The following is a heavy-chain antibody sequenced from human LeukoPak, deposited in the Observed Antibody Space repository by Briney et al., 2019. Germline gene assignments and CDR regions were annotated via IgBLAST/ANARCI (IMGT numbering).Heavy chain of an antibody. CDR2: IYNGGTT. V-gene: IGHV4-59*01. CDR1: GGSISTFY. J-gene: IGHJ4*02. D-gene: IGHD6-19*01. CDR3: AKVVRAWYVIDS. Sequence: SETLSLTCTVSGGSISTFYWTWIRQPPGKGLEWIGYIYNGGTTNYNPSLKNRATISIDTSKNQFSLNLRSVTPADTAVYYCAKVVRAWYVIDSWGQGTLVTVSS.